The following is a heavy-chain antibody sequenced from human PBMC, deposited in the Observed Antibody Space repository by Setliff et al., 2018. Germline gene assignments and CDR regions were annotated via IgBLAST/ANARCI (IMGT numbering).Heavy chain of an antibody. CDR3: ARVTVGATIEY. CDR1: GGTFSSYA. V-gene: IGHV1-69*06. Sequence: EASVKVSCKASGGTFSSYAISWVRQAPGQGLEWMGRIIPIFGTANYAQKFQGRVTITADKSTSTAYMELSSLRSEDTAVYYCARVTVGATIEYWGQGTLVTVSS. CDR2: IIPIFGTA. J-gene: IGHJ4*02. D-gene: IGHD1-26*01.